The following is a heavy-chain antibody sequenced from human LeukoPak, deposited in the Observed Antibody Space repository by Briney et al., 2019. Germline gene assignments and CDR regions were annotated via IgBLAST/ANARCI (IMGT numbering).Heavy chain of an antibody. CDR2: IYYSGST. D-gene: IGHD4-11*01. CDR1: GGSISSSSYY. V-gene: IGHV4-39*01. Sequence: SGTLSLTCAVSGGSISSSSYYWGWIRQPPGKGLEWIGSIYYSGSTYYNPSLKSRVTISVDTSKNQFSLKLSSVTAADTAVYYCARLPMTTVTTRRRDWFDPWGQGTLVTVSS. CDR3: ARLPMTTVTTRRRDWFDP. J-gene: IGHJ5*02.